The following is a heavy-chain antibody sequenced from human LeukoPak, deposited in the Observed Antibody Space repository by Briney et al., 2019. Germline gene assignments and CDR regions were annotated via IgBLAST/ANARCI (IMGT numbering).Heavy chain of an antibody. V-gene: IGHV1-8*01. CDR2: MNPNSGNT. CDR1: GYTFTSYD. Sequence: ASVKVSCRASGYTFTSYDINWVRQATGQGLEWMGWMNPNSGNTGYAQKFQGRVTMTRNTSISTAYMELSSLRSEDTAVYYCAREPAVYYGSGSSHGRLTNWFDPWGQGTLVTVSS. D-gene: IGHD3-10*01. CDR3: AREPAVYYGSGSSHGRLTNWFDP. J-gene: IGHJ5*02.